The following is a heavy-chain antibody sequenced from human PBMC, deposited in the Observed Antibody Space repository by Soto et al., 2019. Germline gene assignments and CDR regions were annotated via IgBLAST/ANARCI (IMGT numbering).Heavy chain of an antibody. CDR1: GYTFTCYY. D-gene: IGHD3-10*01. CDR3: ARSPSGYFDY. CDR2: INPNSGGT. J-gene: IGHJ4*02. Sequence: GSVKVACKASGYTFTCYYMHWVRQAPGQGLEWMGWINPNSGGTNYAQKFQGRFTMTRDTSISTAYMELSRLRSDDTAVYYCARSPSGYFDYWGQGTLVTVHS. V-gene: IGHV1-2*02.